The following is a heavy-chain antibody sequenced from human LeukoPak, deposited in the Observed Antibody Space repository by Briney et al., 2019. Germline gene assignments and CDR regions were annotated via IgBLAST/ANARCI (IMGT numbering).Heavy chain of an antibody. V-gene: IGHV3-48*01. CDR1: GFTFSSYS. J-gene: IGHJ6*02. CDR3: AREVWQQASYGMDV. CDR2: ISSSSSSTM. Sequence: PGGSLRLSCAASGFTFSSYSINWVRQAPGKGLEWVSYISSSSSSTMYYADSVKGRFAISRDNAKNSLYLQMNSLRVEDTAVYYCAREVWQQASYGMDVWGQGTTVTVSS. D-gene: IGHD6-13*01.